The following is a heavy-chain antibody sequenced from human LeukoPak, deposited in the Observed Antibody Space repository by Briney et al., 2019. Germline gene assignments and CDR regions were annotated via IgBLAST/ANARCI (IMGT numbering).Heavy chain of an antibody. D-gene: IGHD6-19*01. Sequence: ASVKVSCKASGYAFTSYYMHWVRQAPGQGLEWMGIINPSGGSTSYAQKFQGRVTMTRDTSTSTVYMELSSLRSEDTAVYYCARPPSPAVAGMPSEYFQHWGQGTLVTVSS. CDR1: GYAFTSYY. CDR3: ARPPSPAVAGMPSEYFQH. J-gene: IGHJ1*01. CDR2: INPSGGST. V-gene: IGHV1-46*01.